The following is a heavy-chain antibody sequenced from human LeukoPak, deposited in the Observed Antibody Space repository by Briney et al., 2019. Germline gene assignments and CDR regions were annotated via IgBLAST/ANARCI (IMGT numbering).Heavy chain of an antibody. CDR3: ASEVVTSIEYFQH. V-gene: IGHV1-18*01. CDR1: GYTFTSYG. CDR2: ISAYNGNT. J-gene: IGHJ1*01. Sequence: ASVKVSCKASGYTFTSYGISWVRQAPGQGLEWRGWISAYNGNTNYAQKFQGRVTMTTDTSTRTAYMELRSLRSDDTAVYYCASEVVTSIEYFQHWGQGTLVTVSS. D-gene: IGHD2-21*02.